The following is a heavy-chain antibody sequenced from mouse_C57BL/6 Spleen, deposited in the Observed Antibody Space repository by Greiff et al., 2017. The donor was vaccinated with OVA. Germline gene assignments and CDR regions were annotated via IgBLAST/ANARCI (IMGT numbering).Heavy chain of an antibody. D-gene: IGHD1-1*01. Sequence: QVQLKESGAELARPGASVKLSCKASGYTFTSYGISWVKQRTGQGLEWIGEIYPRSGNTYYNEKFKGKATLTADKSSSTAYMELRSLTSEDSAVYFCARTRITTVVASGYDMDYWGQGTSVTVSS. J-gene: IGHJ4*01. CDR1: GYTFTSYG. CDR2: IYPRSGNT. V-gene: IGHV1-81*01. CDR3: ARTRITTVVASGYDMDY.